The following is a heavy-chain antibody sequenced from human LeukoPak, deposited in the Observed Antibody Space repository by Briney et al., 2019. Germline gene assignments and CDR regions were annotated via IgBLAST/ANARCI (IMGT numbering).Heavy chain of an antibody. CDR2: ILYAATNK. CDR3: AGQGAMTTRVDYFLH. J-gene: IGHJ1*01. Sequence: GVPLTLSCAPSGFTFSIYGVHWVRQAPDKGLEGVVIILYAATNKYYADSVKGGFTIARDNTKKKMYMHMNSLRAEDTAMYYCAGQGAMTTRVDYFLHWGQGTLVTVSS. V-gene: IGHV3-30*03. D-gene: IGHD1-26*01. CDR1: GFTFSIYG.